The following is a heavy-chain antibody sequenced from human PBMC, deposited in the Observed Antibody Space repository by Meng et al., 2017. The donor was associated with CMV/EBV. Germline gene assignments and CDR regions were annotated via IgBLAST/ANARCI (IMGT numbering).Heavy chain of an antibody. V-gene: IGHV3-11*01. CDR3: ARRGYSSSWYNSDYFDY. J-gene: IGHJ4*02. Sequence: GESLKISCAASGFTFSDYYMSWIRQAPGKGLEWVSYISSSGSTIYYADSVKGRFTISRDNAKNSLYLQMNSLRAEDTAVYYCARRGYSSSWYNSDYFDYWGQGTLVTVSS. D-gene: IGHD6-13*01. CDR2: ISSSGSTI. CDR1: GFTFSDYY.